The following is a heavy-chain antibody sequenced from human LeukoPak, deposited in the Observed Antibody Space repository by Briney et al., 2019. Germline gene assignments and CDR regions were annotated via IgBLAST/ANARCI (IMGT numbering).Heavy chain of an antibody. CDR2: ISGSGGST. CDR3: ARDRSYGYGGFDY. D-gene: IGHD5-18*01. J-gene: IGHJ4*02. V-gene: IGHV3-23*01. Sequence: GGSLRLSCAASGFTFSSYAMSWVRQAPGKGLEWVSAISGSGGSTYYADSVKGRFTISRDNSKNSLYLQMNSLRAEDTAVYYCARDRSYGYGGFDYWGQGTLVTVSS. CDR1: GFTFSSYA.